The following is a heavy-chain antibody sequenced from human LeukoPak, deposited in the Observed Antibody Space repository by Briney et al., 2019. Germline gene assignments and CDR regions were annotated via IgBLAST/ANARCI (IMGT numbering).Heavy chain of an antibody. Sequence: GRSLRLSCAASGFTFSSYAMHWVRQAPGKGLEWVAVISYDGSNKYYADSVKGRFTISRDNSKNTLYLQMNSLRAEDTAVYYCARDPPGAVAFDYWGQGTLVTVSS. J-gene: IGHJ4*02. CDR1: GFTFSSYA. D-gene: IGHD6-19*01. CDR3: ARDPPGAVAFDY. V-gene: IGHV3-30-3*01. CDR2: ISYDGSNK.